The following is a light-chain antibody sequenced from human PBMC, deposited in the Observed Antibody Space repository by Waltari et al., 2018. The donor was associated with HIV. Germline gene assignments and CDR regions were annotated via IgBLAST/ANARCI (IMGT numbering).Light chain of an antibody. J-gene: IGKJ3*01. V-gene: IGKV1-39*01. CDR2: AVS. Sequence: DIQMTQSPSSLSASVGDRVTITCRASQSISTYLSWYQQNPGKAPRLLIYAVSRLQSGVPSRFSGSGSGTDFTLTISSLQPEDFATYSCQQRYSPPFTFGPGTKVDIK. CDR3: QQRYSPPFT. CDR1: QSISTY.